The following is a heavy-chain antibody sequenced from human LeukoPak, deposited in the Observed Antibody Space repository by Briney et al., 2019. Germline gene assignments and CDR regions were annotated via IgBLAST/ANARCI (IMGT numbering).Heavy chain of an antibody. D-gene: IGHD3-22*01. CDR3: ARHGHYDSSGYYYSNWFDP. CDR2: IYYSGST. J-gene: IGHJ5*02. CDR1: GGSISSYY. Sequence: SETLCLTCTVSGGSISSYYWSWIRQPPGKGLEWIGYIYYSGSTNYNPSLKSRVTISVDTSKNQFSLKLSSVTAADTAVYYCARHGHYDSSGYYYSNWFDPWGQGTLVTVSS. V-gene: IGHV4-59*08.